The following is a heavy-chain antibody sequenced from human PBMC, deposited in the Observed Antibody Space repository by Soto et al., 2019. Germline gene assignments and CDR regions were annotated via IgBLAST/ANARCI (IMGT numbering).Heavy chain of an antibody. J-gene: IGHJ6*02. CDR1: GGSISGYY. Sequence: SETLPLTCTVSGGSISGYYWSWIRQPPGKELEWIGYIYYRGSTNYNPSLKSRVTISAAQYKNQLSPNLSSVNAADTAVYHCERGFRPRGSAQTYGLVRGVNDYYDRMDVWGQGHTVT. D-gene: IGHD3-10*01. CDR2: IYYRGST. V-gene: IGHV4-59*01. CDR3: ERGFRPRGSAQTYGLVRGVNDYYDRMDV.